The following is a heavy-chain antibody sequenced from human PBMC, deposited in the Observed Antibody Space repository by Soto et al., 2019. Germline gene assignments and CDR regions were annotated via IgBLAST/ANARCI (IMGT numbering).Heavy chain of an antibody. V-gene: IGHV3-21*01. CDR1: GFTFSSYS. D-gene: IGHD3-10*01. CDR3: ARDRRRFGEFFDY. CDR2: ISSSSSYI. Sequence: GGSLRLSCAASGFTFSSYSMNWVRQAPGKGLEWVSSISSSSSYIYYADSVKGRFTISRDNAKNSLYLQMNSLRAEDTAVYYCARDRRRFGEFFDYWGQGTQVTVSS. J-gene: IGHJ4*02.